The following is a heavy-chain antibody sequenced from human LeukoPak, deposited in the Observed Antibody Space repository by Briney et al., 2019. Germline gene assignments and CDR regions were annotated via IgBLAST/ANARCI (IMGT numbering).Heavy chain of an antibody. CDR3: ARDGVVASGFDY. J-gene: IGHJ4*02. D-gene: IGHD5-12*01. V-gene: IGHV3-33*01. Sequence: GRSLRLSCAASGFTFSSYGMHWVRQAPGKGLEWVAVIWYDGSNKYYADSVKGRFTISRDNSKNTLYLQMNSLRAEDTAVYYCARDGVVASGFDYWGQGTLVTVSS. CDR1: GFTFSSYG. CDR2: IWYDGSNK.